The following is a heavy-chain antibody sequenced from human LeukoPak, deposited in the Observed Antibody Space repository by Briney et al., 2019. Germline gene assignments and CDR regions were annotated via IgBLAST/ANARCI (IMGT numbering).Heavy chain of an antibody. CDR3: ARGCGGDCYSDVFFCYYYGMDV. J-gene: IGHJ6*02. V-gene: IGHV1-18*01. CDR2: NSAYNGNT. D-gene: IGHD2-21*02. Sequence: ASVKVSCKASGYTFTSYGISWVRQAPGQGLEWMGWNSAYNGNTNYAQKLQGRVTMTTDTSTSTAYMELRSLRSDDTAVYYCARGCGGDCYSDVFFCYYYGMDVWGQGTTVTVSS. CDR1: GYTFTSYG.